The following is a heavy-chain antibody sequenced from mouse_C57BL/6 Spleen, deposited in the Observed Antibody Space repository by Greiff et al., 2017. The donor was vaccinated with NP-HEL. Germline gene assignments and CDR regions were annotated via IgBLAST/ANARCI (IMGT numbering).Heavy chain of an antibody. J-gene: IGHJ2*01. Sequence: QLQQPGAELVKPGASLKLSCKAPGSTFPTYWLHWVKKSPGRGLGWMGRIDPNSGGPKYNEKFKSKATLTVDKPSSTAYMELSSLTSEDSAVYYCARSRGSSYLFDYWGQGTTLTVSS. CDR2: IDPNSGGP. D-gene: IGHD1-1*01. CDR1: GSTFPTYW. V-gene: IGHV1-72*01. CDR3: ARSRGSSYLFDY.